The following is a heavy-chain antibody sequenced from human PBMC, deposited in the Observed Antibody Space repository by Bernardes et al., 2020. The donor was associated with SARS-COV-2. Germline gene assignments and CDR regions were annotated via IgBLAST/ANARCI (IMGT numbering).Heavy chain of an antibody. CDR2: IIPLFGTT. CDR3: ARSGTYPDAFDI. V-gene: IGHV1-69*13. D-gene: IGHD1-26*01. Sequence: SVKVSCKTSGNTFPSYAVIWVRPAPGQGLACMGGIIPLFGTTNYAQNFQGRVTIAADESTSTVYMELSILRSEDTAMYYCARSGTYPDAFDIWGQGTMVTVSS. CDR1: GNTFPSYA. J-gene: IGHJ3*02.